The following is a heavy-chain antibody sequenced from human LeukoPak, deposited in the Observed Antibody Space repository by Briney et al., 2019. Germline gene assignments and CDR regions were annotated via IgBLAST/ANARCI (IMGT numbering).Heavy chain of an antibody. CDR3: ARRSAARDAFDI. CDR2: IIPSGHTT. CDR1: GFTFSSHG. J-gene: IGHJ3*02. D-gene: IGHD6-6*01. V-gene: IGHV3-23*01. Sequence: GGSLRLSCVASGFTFSSHGMNWVRQAPGKGLEWVSGIIPSGHTTYYADSVRGRFTISRDNAKNTLYLQMNSLRAEDTAVYYCARRSAARDAFDIWGQGTMVTGSS.